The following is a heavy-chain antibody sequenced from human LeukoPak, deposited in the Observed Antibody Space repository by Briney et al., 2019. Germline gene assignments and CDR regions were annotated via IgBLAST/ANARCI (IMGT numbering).Heavy chain of an antibody. CDR2: INHSGST. CDR3: ARSESEIAVAQGAFDI. CDR1: GGSFSGYY. D-gene: IGHD6-19*01. Sequence: PSETLSLTCAVYGGSFSGYYWSWIRQPPGKGLEWIGEINHSGSTNYNPSLKSRVTISVDTSKNQFSLKLSSVTAADTAVYYCARSESEIAVAQGAFDIWGQGTMVTVSS. J-gene: IGHJ3*02. V-gene: IGHV4-34*01.